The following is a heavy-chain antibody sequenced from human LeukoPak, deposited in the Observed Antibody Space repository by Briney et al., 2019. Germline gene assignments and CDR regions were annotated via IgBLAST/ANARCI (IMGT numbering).Heavy chain of an antibody. J-gene: IGHJ4*02. Sequence: GGSLRLSCAVSGFSFSVYYMSCVRQAPGKGLECVSYISSSGSTIYYADSVKGRFTICRDNAKNSLYLQMNSLRAEDTAVYYCAREMAARSRAVRFDYWGQGTLVTVSS. V-gene: IGHV3-11*04. CDR2: ISSSGSTI. CDR3: AREMAARSRAVRFDY. CDR1: GFSFSVYY. D-gene: IGHD6-6*01.